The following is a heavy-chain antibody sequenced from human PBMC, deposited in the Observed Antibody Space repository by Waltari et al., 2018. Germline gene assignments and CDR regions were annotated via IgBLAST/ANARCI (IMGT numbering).Heavy chain of an antibody. CDR1: GFSLPNARLG. CDR2: LFSNDKK. V-gene: IGHV2-26*01. J-gene: IGHJ4*02. D-gene: IGHD3-10*01. Sequence: QVTLKESGPVLVKPTETLTLTCTVSGFSLPNARLGLSWIRQPPGKALECLAHLFSNDKKSYSTSLKSRLTISWDTSKSQVVLTMTNMDPVDTATYYCARIPGLYGSGRYTLDYWGQGTLVTVSS. CDR3: ARIPGLYGSGRYTLDY.